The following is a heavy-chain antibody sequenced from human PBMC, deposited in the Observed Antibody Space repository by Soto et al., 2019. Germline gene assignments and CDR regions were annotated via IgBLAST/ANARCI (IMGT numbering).Heavy chain of an antibody. D-gene: IGHD7-27*01. CDR1: GGTFSGHA. J-gene: IGHJ4*02. V-gene: IGHV1-69*06. Sequence: SVKVSCKASGGTFSGHAISWVRQAPGQGPEWMGGLIPLFGTTQHAQRFQGRLTITADKSTTTAYMELTSLRFEDTAIYYCARGPNWGYRFDSWGQGTLGTVSA. CDR3: ARGPNWGYRFDS. CDR2: LIPLFGTT.